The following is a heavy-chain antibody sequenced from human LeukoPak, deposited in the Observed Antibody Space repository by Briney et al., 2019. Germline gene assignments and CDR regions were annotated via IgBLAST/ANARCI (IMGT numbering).Heavy chain of an antibody. J-gene: IGHJ4*02. V-gene: IGHV3-23*01. CDR1: GFTFSSYA. D-gene: IGHD3-22*01. CDR3: QKDFEVVSGVYYYDSSGYYFDY. CDR2: SSGSGCCT. Sequence: GGSLRLSCAASGFTFSSYAMSWVRQAPGKGLDGVSASSGSGCCTYYADSVKGRFTISRDNSKNTLYLQMHSLRAEDTAVYYCQKDFEVVSGVYYYDSSGYYFDYWGQGTLVTVSS.